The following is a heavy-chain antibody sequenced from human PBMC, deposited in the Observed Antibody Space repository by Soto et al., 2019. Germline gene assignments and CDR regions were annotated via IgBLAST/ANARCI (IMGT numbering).Heavy chain of an antibody. J-gene: IGHJ1*01. V-gene: IGHV3-23*01. CDR2: ISGSGGSA. CDR3: AKGDCSSISCLSFQH. CDR1: GFTLSSYA. D-gene: IGHD2-2*01. Sequence: GGSLRLSCAASGFTLSSYAMSWVRQAPGKGLEWVASISGSGGSAYYADSVKGRFTVSRDNSKSTLYLQLNSLRAEDTAVYYCAKGDCSSISCLSFQHWGQGTLVTVSS.